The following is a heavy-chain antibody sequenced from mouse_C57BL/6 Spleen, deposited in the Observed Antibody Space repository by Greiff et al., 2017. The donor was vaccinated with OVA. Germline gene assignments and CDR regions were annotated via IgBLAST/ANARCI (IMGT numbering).Heavy chain of an antibody. Sequence: QVQLQQPGAELVMPGASVKLSCKASGYTFTSYWMHWVKQRPGQGLEWIGEIDPSDSYTNYNQKFKGKSTLTVDKSSSTADMQLSSLTSEDSAVYYCAIKGDGFDYWGQGTTLTVSS. CDR1: GYTFTSYW. V-gene: IGHV1-69*01. D-gene: IGHD2-3*01. J-gene: IGHJ2*01. CDR3: AIKGDGFDY. CDR2: IDPSDSYT.